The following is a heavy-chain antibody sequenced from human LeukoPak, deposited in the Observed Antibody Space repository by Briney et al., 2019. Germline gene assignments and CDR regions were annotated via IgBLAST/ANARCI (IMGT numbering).Heavy chain of an antibody. D-gene: IGHD3-16*02. Sequence: ASVKVSCKASGYTFNGYYMHWVRQAPGQGLEWMGWINPNSGGTNYAQKFQGRVTMTRDTSISTAYMELSRLRSDDTAVYYCARDSDYVWGSYRHIDYWGQGTLVTVSS. CDR2: INPNSGGT. CDR1: GYTFNGYY. CDR3: ARDSDYVWGSYRHIDY. J-gene: IGHJ4*02. V-gene: IGHV1-2*02.